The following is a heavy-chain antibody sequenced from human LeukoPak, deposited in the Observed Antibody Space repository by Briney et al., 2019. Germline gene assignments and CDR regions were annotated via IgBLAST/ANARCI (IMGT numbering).Heavy chain of an antibody. CDR2: IYSGGTT. V-gene: IGHV3-53*01. CDR3: AKFHSGSYGGYFDY. CDR1: GFTVSSNY. Sequence: PGGSLRLSCAASGFTVSSNYMSWVRQAPGKGLEWVSVIYSGGTTYYADSVKGRFTISRDNSKNTLYLQMNSLRAEDTAVYYCAKFHSGSYGGYFDYWGQRTLVTVSS. J-gene: IGHJ4*02. D-gene: IGHD3-10*01.